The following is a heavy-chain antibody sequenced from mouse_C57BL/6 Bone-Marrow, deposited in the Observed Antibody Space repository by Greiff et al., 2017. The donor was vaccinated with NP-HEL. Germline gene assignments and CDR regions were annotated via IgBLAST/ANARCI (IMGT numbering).Heavy chain of an antibody. D-gene: IGHD2-2*01. CDR3: ARPYYGYDFYYFDY. V-gene: IGHV15-2*01. J-gene: IGHJ2*01. Sequence: QVQLQQSGSELRSPGSSVKLSCKDFDSEVFPIAYMSWVRQKPGHGFEWIGGILPSIGRTIYGEKFEDKATLDADTLSNTAYLELNNLTSEDSAIYYCARPYYGYDFYYFDYWGQGTTLTVSS. CDR2: ILPSIGRT. CDR1: DSEVFPIAY.